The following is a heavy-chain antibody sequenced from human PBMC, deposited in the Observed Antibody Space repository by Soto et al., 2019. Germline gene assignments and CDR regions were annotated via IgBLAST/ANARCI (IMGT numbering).Heavy chain of an antibody. V-gene: IGHV3-7*01. Sequence: GGSLRLSCAASGFTFSSYWMSWVRQAPGKGLEWVANIKEDGSEKYYVDPVKGRFTISRDNAKNSLYLQMNSLRAEDTAVYYCARENVPTVTPKFDYWGQGTLVTVSS. D-gene: IGHD4-17*01. CDR2: IKEDGSEK. CDR1: GFTFSSYW. J-gene: IGHJ4*02. CDR3: ARENVPTVTPKFDY.